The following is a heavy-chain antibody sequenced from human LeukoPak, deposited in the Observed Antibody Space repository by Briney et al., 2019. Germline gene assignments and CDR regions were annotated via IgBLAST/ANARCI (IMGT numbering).Heavy chain of an antibody. J-gene: IGHJ4*02. CDR3: AILWFGESLSFDY. D-gene: IGHD3-10*01. CDR2: ISYDGSNK. CDR1: GFTFSSYG. Sequence: GGSLRLSCAASGFTFSSYGMHWVRQAPGKGLEWVAVISYDGSNKYYADSVKGRFTISRDNSKNTLYLQMNSLRAEDTAVYYCAILWFGESLSFDYWGQGTLVTVSS. V-gene: IGHV3-30*03.